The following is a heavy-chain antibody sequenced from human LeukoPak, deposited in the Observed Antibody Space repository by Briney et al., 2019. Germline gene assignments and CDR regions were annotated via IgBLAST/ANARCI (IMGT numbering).Heavy chain of an antibody. V-gene: IGHV4-4*07. D-gene: IGHD4-11*01. CDR2: IYTSGST. Sequence: PSETLSLTCTVSGGSISSYYWSWIRQPAGKGLEWIGRIYTSGSTNYNPSLKSRGTISVDTAKNQFSLKLSSVTAADTAVYYCARDSYSEDGYYFDYWGQGTLVTVSS. CDR3: ARDSYSEDGYYFDY. CDR1: GGSISSYY. J-gene: IGHJ4*02.